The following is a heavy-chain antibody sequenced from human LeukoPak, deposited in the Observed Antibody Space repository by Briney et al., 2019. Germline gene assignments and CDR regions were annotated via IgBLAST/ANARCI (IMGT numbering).Heavy chain of an antibody. CDR1: GYTFTSYA. CDR3: ARAGGYYGSGSYYNPFDY. CDR2: INAGNGNT. J-gene: IGHJ4*02. D-gene: IGHD3-10*01. V-gene: IGHV1-3*01. Sequence: ASVKVSCKASGYTFTSYATHWVRQAPGQRLEWMGWINAGNGNTKYSQKFQGRVTITRDTSASTAYMELSSLRSEDTAVYYCARAGGYYGSGSYYNPFDYWGQGTLVTVSS.